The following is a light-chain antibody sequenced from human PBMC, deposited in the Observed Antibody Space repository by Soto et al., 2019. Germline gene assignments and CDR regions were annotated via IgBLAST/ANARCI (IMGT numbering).Light chain of an antibody. CDR1: QSVIRSY. CDR3: HQYGSSPRT. CDR2: GAS. J-gene: IGKJ4*01. V-gene: IGKV3-20*01. Sequence: EIVLTQSPGTLSLSPGERATLSCRASQSVIRSYLAWYQQKPGQAPRLIIYGASSSATGIPDRFSGSGSGKDFTITSSRLEAEDAVVYYWHQYGSSPRTFGGGTKVEIK.